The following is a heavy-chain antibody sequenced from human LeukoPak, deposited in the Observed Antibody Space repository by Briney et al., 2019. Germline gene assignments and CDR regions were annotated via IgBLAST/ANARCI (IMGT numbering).Heavy chain of an antibody. CDR3: AREHCSGGDCTTFDN. Sequence: PSETLSLTCAVYGGSFSGYYWSWIRQSPRKGLEWIGEINPGGSTNYNPSLEGRVTISVDTSKNQFSLKVASVTPADTAVYYCAREHCSGGDCTTFDNWGQGNLVIVSS. D-gene: IGHD2-15*01. CDR2: INPGGST. V-gene: IGHV4-34*01. J-gene: IGHJ4*02. CDR1: GGSFSGYY.